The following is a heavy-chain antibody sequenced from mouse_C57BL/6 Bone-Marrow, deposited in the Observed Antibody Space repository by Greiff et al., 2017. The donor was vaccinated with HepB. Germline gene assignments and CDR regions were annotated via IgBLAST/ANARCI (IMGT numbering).Heavy chain of an antibody. J-gene: IGHJ2*01. V-gene: IGHV5-16*01. Sequence: EVQRVESEGGLVQPGSSMKLSCTASGFTFSDYYMAWVRQVPEKGLEWVANINYDGSSTYYLDSLKSRFIISRDNAKNILYLQMSSLKSEDTATYYCARDLYYFDYWGQGTTLTGSS. CDR1: GFTFSDYY. CDR2: INYDGSST. CDR3: ARDLYYFDY.